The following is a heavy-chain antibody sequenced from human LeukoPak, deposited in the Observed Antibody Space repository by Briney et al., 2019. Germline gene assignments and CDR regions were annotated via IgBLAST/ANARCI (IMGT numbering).Heavy chain of an antibody. CDR3: ARELPSTGNWFDP. J-gene: IGHJ5*02. CDR2: MYYSGDS. D-gene: IGHD1-14*01. Sequence: PSETLSLTCNISGVPITDYYWSWIRLAPRRGLEWIGYMYYSGDSNSNPSLEGRVTMSADTSTNQFSLRLTSVTAADTAIYYCARELPSTGNWFDPWGQRILVTVSS. CDR1: GVPITDYY. V-gene: IGHV4-59*01.